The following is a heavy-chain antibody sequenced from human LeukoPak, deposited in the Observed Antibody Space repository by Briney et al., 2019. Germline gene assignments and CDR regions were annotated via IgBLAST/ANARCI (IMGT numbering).Heavy chain of an antibody. J-gene: IGHJ4*02. V-gene: IGHV3-20*04. CDR2: INWNGGST. Sequence: GGSLRLSCAASGVTFDDYGMSWVRQAPGKGLEWVSGINWNGGSTNYADSVKGRFTISRDNAKNTVYLQMNSLRTEDTAVYYCARSLTMVRAYDYWGQGTLVTVSS. D-gene: IGHD3-10*01. CDR1: GVTFDDYG. CDR3: ARSLTMVRAYDY.